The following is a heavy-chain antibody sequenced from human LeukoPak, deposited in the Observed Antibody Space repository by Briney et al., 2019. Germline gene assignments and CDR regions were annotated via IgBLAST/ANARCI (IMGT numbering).Heavy chain of an antibody. CDR2: INPNSGGT. Sequence: ASVTVSCKASGYTFTGYYMHWVRQAPGQGLGWMGWINPNSGGTNYAQKFQGRVTMTRDTSISTAYMELSRLRSDDTAVYYCARDGSPRIAAAGYDYWGQGTLVTVSS. J-gene: IGHJ4*02. V-gene: IGHV1-2*02. CDR3: ARDGSPRIAAAGYDY. D-gene: IGHD6-13*01. CDR1: GYTFTGYY.